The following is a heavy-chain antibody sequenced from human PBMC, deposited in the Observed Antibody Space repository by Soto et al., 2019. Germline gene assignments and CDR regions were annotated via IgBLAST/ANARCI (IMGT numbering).Heavy chain of an antibody. V-gene: IGHV4-30-2*01. CDR3: AGMPYTSGLRFDP. CDR1: GDSYSISTYS. CDR2: IYQSGVT. Sequence: SETLSLTCAVSGDSYSISTYSWSWIRQPPGKALEWVGFIYQSGVTSYNPSLKSRVTISLDRSNNQYSLKLSFVTAADTAVYYCAGMPYTSGLRFDPWGPGTLVTVSS. D-gene: IGHD6-19*01. J-gene: IGHJ5*02.